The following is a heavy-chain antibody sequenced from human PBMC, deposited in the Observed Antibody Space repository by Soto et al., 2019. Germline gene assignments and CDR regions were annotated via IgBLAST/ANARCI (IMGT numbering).Heavy chain of an antibody. CDR3: ASGLVTTLHY. J-gene: IGHJ4*02. CDR1: DGSISSGGYS. V-gene: IGHV4-30-2*01. D-gene: IGHD4-17*01. CDR2: IYHSGST. Sequence: SETLSLTCAVSDGSISSGGYSWSWIRQPPGKGLEWIGYIYHSGSTYYNPSLKSRVTISVDRSKNQFSLKLSSVTAADTAVYYCASGLVTTLHYWGQGTLVTVS.